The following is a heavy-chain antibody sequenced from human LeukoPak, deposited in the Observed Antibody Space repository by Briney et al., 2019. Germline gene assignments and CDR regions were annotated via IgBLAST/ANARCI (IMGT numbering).Heavy chain of an antibody. CDR1: RFTFSSYG. Sequence: GGSLRLSCAASRFTFSSYGMHWVRQAPGKGLEWVAFIRYDGSNKYYADSVKGRFTISRDNSKNTLYLQMNSLRAEDTAVYYCAKDRGYSYGKNPDAFDIWGQGTMVTVSS. CDR2: IRYDGSNK. D-gene: IGHD5-18*01. J-gene: IGHJ3*02. CDR3: AKDRGYSYGKNPDAFDI. V-gene: IGHV3-30*02.